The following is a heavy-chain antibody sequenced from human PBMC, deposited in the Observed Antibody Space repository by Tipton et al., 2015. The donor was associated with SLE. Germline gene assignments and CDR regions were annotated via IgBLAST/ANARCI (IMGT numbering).Heavy chain of an antibody. CDR2: INDNGST. D-gene: IGHD4-17*01. CDR3: ARGNAYGDYGRTRRNWFDP. CDR1: GGSISSYY. V-gene: IGHV4-34*01. J-gene: IGHJ5*02. Sequence: TLSLTCTVSGGSISSYYWGWIRQPPGKGLEWIGEINDNGSTNYNPSLMSRVTISVDTSKNQFSLKVTSVTAADTAMYYCARGNAYGDYGRTRRNWFDPWGQGTLVTVSS.